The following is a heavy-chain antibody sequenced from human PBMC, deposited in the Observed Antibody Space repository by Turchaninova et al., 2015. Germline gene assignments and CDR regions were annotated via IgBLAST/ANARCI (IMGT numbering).Heavy chain of an antibody. V-gene: IGHV3-30*02. Sequence: QVQLVESGGGVVQPGGSLILSCATSGFIFPPYRMHSVSPAPGTGLVSLACIRDNGNDKYYAYSVKGRFTISKDNSKNTLYLQMNSLRTEDTAVYYCSKDPDWSGFSDFDSWGQGTLVTVSS. CDR3: SKDPDWSGFSDFDS. J-gene: IGHJ4*02. CDR1: GFIFPPYR. D-gene: IGHD3-3*01. CDR2: IRDNGNDK.